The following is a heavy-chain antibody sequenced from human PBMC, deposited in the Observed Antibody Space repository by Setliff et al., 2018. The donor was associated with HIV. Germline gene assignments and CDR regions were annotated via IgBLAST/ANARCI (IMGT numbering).Heavy chain of an antibody. V-gene: IGHV4-30-2*01. CDR3: ARKGDGYSYGFAVGSFDY. D-gene: IGHD5-18*01. Sequence: LSLTCAVSGGSISSGGYSWNWIRQPPGKGLEWIGYIYHSGSTFYNPSLKSRVTISVDRSKNQFSLKLSSVTAADTAVYYCARKGDGYSYGFAVGSFDYWGQGALVTVSS. CDR2: IYHSGST. CDR1: GGSISSGGYS. J-gene: IGHJ4*02.